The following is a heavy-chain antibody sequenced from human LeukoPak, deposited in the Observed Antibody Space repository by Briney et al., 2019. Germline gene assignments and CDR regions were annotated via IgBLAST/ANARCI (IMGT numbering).Heavy chain of an antibody. J-gene: IGHJ4*02. CDR3: AKDRHDSGAYHPYFDY. D-gene: IGHD3-22*01. Sequence: PGGSLRLSCAASGFTFSSYWMHWVRQAPGKGLVWVSRINSDGSSTSYADSVKGRFTISRDNAKNTLYLQMSGLRSEDTAVYYCAKDRHDSGAYHPYFDYWGQGTLVTVSS. V-gene: IGHV3-74*01. CDR1: GFTFSSYW. CDR2: INSDGSST.